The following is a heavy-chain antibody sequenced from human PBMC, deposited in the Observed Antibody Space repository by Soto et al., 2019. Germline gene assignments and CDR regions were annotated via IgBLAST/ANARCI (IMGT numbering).Heavy chain of an antibody. D-gene: IGHD1-26*01. V-gene: IGHV1-8*02. CDR2: MNPNSGNT. J-gene: IGHJ6*03. Sequence: ASVKVSCKASGGTFSSYAISWVRQAPGQGLEWMGGMNPNSGNTGYAQKFQGRVTMTRNTSISTAYMELSSLRSEDTAVYYCARGGATRGNQGHYYYYMDVWGKGTTVTVSS. CDR3: ARGGATRGNQGHYYYYMDV. CDR1: GGTFSSYA.